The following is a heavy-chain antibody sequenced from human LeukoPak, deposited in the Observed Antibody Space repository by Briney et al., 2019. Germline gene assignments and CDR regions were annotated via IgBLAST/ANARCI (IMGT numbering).Heavy chain of an antibody. CDR1: GFTLSSYS. Sequence: GGSLRLSCVASGFTLSSYSMNWVRQAPGKGLEWVSYISDTGSTIAYADSVKGRFTMSRDEAKNSLHLQMNSLRDEDTAVYYCARRFDSWGQGVLVTVSS. V-gene: IGHV3-48*02. J-gene: IGHJ4*02. CDR3: ARRFDS. CDR2: ISDTGSTI.